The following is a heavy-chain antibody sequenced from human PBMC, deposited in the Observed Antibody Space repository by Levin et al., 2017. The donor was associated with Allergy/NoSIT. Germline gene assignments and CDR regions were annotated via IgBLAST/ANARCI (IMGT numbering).Heavy chain of an antibody. D-gene: IGHD3-22*01. CDR1: GFTFSSYA. CDR3: AKGTDYYDSSGYYRDSGFDY. Sequence: ETLSLTCAASGFTFSSYAMSWVRQAPGKGLEWVSAISGSGGSTYYADSVKGRFTISRDNSKNTLYLQMNSLRAEDTAVYYCAKGTDYYDSSGYYRDSGFDYWGQGTLVTVSS. J-gene: IGHJ4*02. V-gene: IGHV3-23*01. CDR2: ISGSGGST.